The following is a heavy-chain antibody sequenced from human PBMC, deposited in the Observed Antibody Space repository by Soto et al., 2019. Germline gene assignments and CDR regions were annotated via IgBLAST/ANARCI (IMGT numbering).Heavy chain of an antibody. D-gene: IGHD6-19*01. CDR1: GFTFSSHS. CDR3: ARWDRRSSGFYCFDY. J-gene: IGHJ4*02. CDR2: ISSSSTYI. Sequence: EVQLVESGGGLFKPGGSLRLSCAASGFTFSSHSMNWVRQAPGKGLEWVSSISSSSTYIHYAASVKGRFTSFGDNANKSLNQKMNSLSAEHTAVYYCARWDRRSSGFYCFDYWCQGTLVTVSS. V-gene: IGHV3-21*01.